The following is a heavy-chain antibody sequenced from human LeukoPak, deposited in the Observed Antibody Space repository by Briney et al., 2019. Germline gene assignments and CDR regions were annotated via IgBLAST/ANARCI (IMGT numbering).Heavy chain of an antibody. V-gene: IGHV4-59*01. Sequence: SETLSLTCSVSGDSISSAYWAWIRQPPGKGLEWIGYIYYSGSTNYNPSLKSRVTISVDTSKNQFSLKLSSVTAADTAVYYCARSGRYYYDSSGYYFYYYYGMDVWGQGTTVTVPS. CDR2: IYYSGST. CDR3: ARSGRYYYDSSGYYFYYYYGMDV. J-gene: IGHJ6*02. D-gene: IGHD3-22*01. CDR1: GDSISSAY.